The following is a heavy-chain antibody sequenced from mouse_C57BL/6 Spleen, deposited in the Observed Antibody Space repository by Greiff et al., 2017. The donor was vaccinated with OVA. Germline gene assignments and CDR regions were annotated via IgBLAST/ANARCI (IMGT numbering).Heavy chain of an antibody. Sequence: EVQGVESGGGLVKPGGSLKLSCAASGFTFSSYAMSWVRQTPEKRLEWVATISDGGSYTYYPDNVKGRFTISRDNAKNNLYLQMSHLKSEDTAMYYCARVGSGSSPYFDYWGQGTTLTVSS. CDR3: ARVGSGSSPYFDY. J-gene: IGHJ2*01. CDR2: ISDGGSYT. CDR1: GFTFSSYA. V-gene: IGHV5-4*01. D-gene: IGHD1-1*01.